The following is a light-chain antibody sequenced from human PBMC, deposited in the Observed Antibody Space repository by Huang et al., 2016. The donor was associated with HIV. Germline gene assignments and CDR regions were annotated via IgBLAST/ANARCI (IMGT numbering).Light chain of an antibody. Sequence: DIQMTQSPSSLSASVGDRVTITCRASQNIDTYLNWYQQKRGKAPKLLIYTASSVESGVPARFSGSGSGTDFTLTISSLQPEDSATYYCQQSYSSVFTFGPGTKVDVK. CDR1: QNIDTY. V-gene: IGKV1-39*01. CDR2: TAS. J-gene: IGKJ3*01. CDR3: QQSYSSVFT.